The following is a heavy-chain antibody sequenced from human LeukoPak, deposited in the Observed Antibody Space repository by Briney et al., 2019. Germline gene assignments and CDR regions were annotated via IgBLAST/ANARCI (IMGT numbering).Heavy chain of an antibody. CDR3: ARTNSGGFDP. V-gene: IGHV3-74*01. CDR1: GFTFSRYW. Sequence: GGSLRLSCAASGFTFSRYWMHWIRQAPGKGLVWVSLINSDGSSTNYADSVKGRFTISRDNAKNTVYLQMNSLRAEDTAVYYCARTNSGGFDPWGQGTLVTVSS. D-gene: IGHD2-21*01. CDR2: INSDGSST. J-gene: IGHJ5*02.